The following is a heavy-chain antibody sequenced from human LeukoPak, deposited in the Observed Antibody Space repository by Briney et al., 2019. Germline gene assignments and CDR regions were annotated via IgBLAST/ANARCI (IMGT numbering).Heavy chain of an antibody. CDR2: MSPNSGNT. J-gene: IGHJ4*02. D-gene: IGHD7-27*01. CDR1: GYTFTSYD. V-gene: IGHV1-8*01. CDR3: VRTPPNWGADY. Sequence: VASVTVSFTASGYTFTSYDINWVRQATGQGLEWMGWMSPNSGNTGYAQKFQGRVTMTRNTAISTAYMELSSLRSEDTAVYYCVRTPPNWGADYWGQGTLVTVSS.